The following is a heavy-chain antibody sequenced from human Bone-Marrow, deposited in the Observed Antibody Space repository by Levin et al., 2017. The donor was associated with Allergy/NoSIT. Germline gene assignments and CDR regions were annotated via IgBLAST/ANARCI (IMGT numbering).Heavy chain of an antibody. J-gene: IGHJ4*02. D-gene: IGHD3-10*01. CDR2: IYYSGST. V-gene: IGHV4-30-4*01. CDR1: GGSISSGDYY. CDR3: ARVLGPLGTMVRTSDY. Sequence: SQTLSLTCTVSGGSISSGDYYWSWIRQPPGKGLEWIGYIYYSGSTYYNPSLKSRVTISVDTSKNQFSLKLSSVTAADTAVYYCARVLGPLGTMVRTSDYWGQGTLVTVSS.